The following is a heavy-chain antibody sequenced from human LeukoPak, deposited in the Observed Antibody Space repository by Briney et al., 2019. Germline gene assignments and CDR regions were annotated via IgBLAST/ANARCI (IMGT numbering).Heavy chain of an antibody. J-gene: IGHJ6*03. Sequence: GSSVKVSCKASGGTFSSYAISWVRQAPGQGLEWMGGIIPIFGTANYAQKFQGRVTITADESTSTAYMELSSLRSEDTAVYYCARFSGDFWSGREYYYYYMDVWGKGTTVTVSS. D-gene: IGHD3-3*01. CDR2: IIPIFGTA. CDR1: GGTFSSYA. V-gene: IGHV1-69*01. CDR3: ARFSGDFWSGREYYYYYMDV.